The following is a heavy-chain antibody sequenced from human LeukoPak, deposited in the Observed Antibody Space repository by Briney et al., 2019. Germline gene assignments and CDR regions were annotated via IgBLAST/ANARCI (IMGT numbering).Heavy chain of an antibody. J-gene: IGHJ4*02. CDR1: GFTFNSYA. CDR2: ISDSGGNT. CDR3: ARYRSSWLIDY. Sequence: GGSLRLSCAASGFTFNSYAMSWVRQAPWERLQWVSGISDSGGNTYYADSVRGRFTISRDNSKNTLYLQMNSLRAEDTAVYYCARYRSSWLIDYWGQGTLVTVSS. V-gene: IGHV3-23*01. D-gene: IGHD6-6*01.